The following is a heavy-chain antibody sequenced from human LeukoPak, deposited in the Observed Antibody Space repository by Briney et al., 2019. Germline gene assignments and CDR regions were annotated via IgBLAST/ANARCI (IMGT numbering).Heavy chain of an antibody. CDR1: GFTFSSYW. CDR2: IKQEGSEK. V-gene: IGHV3-7*03. Sequence: PGGSLRLSCAASGFTFSSYWMSWVRQAPGKGLEWVANIKQEGSEKYYVDSVKGRFTISRDNSKNTLYLQMNRLRAEDTAVYYCARGSNFYDSSGYYHPFDYWGQGTLVTVSS. CDR3: ARGSNFYDSSGYYHPFDY. D-gene: IGHD3-22*01. J-gene: IGHJ4*02.